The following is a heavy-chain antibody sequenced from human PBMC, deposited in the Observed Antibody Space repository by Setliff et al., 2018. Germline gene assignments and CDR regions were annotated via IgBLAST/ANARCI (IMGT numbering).Heavy chain of an antibody. D-gene: IGHD3-10*01. Sequence: KSSETLSLTCTVSGASVRHTSYFWTWVRQPAGKGLEWIGHIYVTGKPEVNPSLKSRVAMSIDRSRNQFSLKVNSVTAADTAVYYCATLLANYGSGMDVWGQGTTVTVSS. J-gene: IGHJ6*02. V-gene: IGHV4-61*09. CDR2: IYVTGKP. CDR1: GASVRHTSYF. CDR3: ATLLANYGSGMDV.